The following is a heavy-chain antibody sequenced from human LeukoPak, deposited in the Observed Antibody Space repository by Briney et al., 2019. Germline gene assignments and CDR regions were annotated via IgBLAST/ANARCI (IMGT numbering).Heavy chain of an antibody. D-gene: IGHD3-10*01. J-gene: IGHJ4*02. CDR3: ARDRLWFGELCCYFDY. CDR2: IYYSGST. CDR1: GGSISSYY. V-gene: IGHV4-59*12. Sequence: KPSETLSLTCTVSGGSISSYYWSWIRQPPGKGLEWIGYIYYSGSTNYNPSLKSRVTISVDTSKNQFSLQLNSVTPEDTAVYYCARDRLWFGELCCYFDYWGQGTLVTVSS.